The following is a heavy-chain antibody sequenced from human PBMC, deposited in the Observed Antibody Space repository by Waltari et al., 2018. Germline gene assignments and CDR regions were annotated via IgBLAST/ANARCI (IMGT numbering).Heavy chain of an antibody. Sequence: QVQLVQSGAEVKKPGASVKVSCKASGYTFTGYYMHWVRQAPGQGLEWMGRINPNSGGTNYAQKFQGRVTMTRDTSISTAYRELSRLRSDDTAVYYCARGLGAAGRPVYHWFDPWGQGTLVTVSS. CDR3: ARGLGAAGRPVYHWFDP. CDR1: GYTFTGYY. V-gene: IGHV1-2*06. CDR2: INPNSGGT. D-gene: IGHD6-13*01. J-gene: IGHJ5*02.